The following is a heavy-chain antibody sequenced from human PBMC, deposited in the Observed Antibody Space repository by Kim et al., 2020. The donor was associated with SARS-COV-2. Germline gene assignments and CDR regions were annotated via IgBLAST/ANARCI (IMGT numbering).Heavy chain of an antibody. V-gene: IGHV4-39*01. CDR1: GGSISSSSYY. CDR2: IYYSGST. CDR3: ARSVTTRYYGMDV. J-gene: IGHJ6*02. D-gene: IGHD2-21*02. Sequence: SETLSLTCTVSGGSISSSSYYWGWIRQPPGKGLEWIGSIYYSGSTYYNPSLKSRVTISVDTSKNQFSLKLSSVTAADTAVYYCARSVTTRYYGMDVWGQGTTVTVSS.